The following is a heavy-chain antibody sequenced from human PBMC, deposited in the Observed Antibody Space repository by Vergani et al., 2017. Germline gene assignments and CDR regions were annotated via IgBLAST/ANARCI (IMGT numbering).Heavy chain of an antibody. J-gene: IGHJ1*01. Sequence: QVQLVQSGAEVKKPGASVKVSCKASGYTFTSYGISWVRQAPGQGLEWMGWISAYNGNTNYAQKLQGRVTMTTDTSTSTAYMELRSLRSDDTAVYYCARGRRFLEWLLSRPGSAEYFQHWGQGTLVTVSS. V-gene: IGHV1-18*04. CDR3: ARGRRFLEWLLSRPGSAEYFQH. CDR1: GYTFTSYG. D-gene: IGHD3-3*01. CDR2: ISAYNGNT.